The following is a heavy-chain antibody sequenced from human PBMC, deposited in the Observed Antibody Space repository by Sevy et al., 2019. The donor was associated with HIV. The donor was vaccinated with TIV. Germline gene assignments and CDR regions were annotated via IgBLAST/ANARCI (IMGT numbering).Heavy chain of an antibody. V-gene: IGHV4-39*01. CDR3: ARRRVEDYYGSGTPPLVNGAYDI. CDR2: IYYSAPT. CDR1: GGSNNWSSSY. Sequence: SETLSLTCSVSGGSNNWSSSYWGWIRQPPGKGLQWIGSIYYSAPTYYNPSLKSRVSISVDTSKNQFSLKLRVVTAADTAVYYCARRRVEDYYGSGTPPLVNGAYDIWGQGTMVTVSS. J-gene: IGHJ3*02. D-gene: IGHD3-10*01.